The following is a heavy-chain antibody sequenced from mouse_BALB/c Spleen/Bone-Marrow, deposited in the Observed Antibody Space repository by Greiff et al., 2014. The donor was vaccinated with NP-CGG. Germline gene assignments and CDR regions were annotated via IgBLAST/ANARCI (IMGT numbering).Heavy chain of an antibody. J-gene: IGHJ4*01. CDR3: ARGKAYATDY. Sequence: VQLQQSGPELVKPGASVKMSCKASGYTFTSYVMHWVKQKPGQGLEWIGYIYPNNDGSKYNEKFKGKATLTSDKSSSTAYTERSSLTSEDSAVYYCARGKAYATDYWGQGTSVTVSS. CDR2: IYPNNDGS. CDR1: GYTFTSYV. D-gene: IGHD1-3*01. V-gene: IGHV1-14*01.